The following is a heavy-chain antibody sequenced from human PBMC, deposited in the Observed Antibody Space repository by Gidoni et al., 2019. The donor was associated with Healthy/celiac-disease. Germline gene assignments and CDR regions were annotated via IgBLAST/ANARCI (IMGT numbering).Heavy chain of an antibody. D-gene: IGHD6-6*01. V-gene: IGHV4-39*01. J-gene: IGHJ6*02. CDR2: IYYSGST. CDR3: ARLSGLAARKNYYYYGMDV. Sequence: QLQLQESGPGLVKPSETLSLTCTVSGGSISSSSYYWGWIRQPPGKGLEWIGSIYYSGSTYYNPSLKSRVTISVDTSKNQFSLKLSSVTAADTAVYYCARLSGLAARKNYYYYGMDVWGQGTTVTVSS. CDR1: GGSISSSSYY.